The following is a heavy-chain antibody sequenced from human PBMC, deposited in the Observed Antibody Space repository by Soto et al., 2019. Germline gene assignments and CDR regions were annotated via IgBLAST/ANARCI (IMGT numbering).Heavy chain of an antibody. Sequence: GASVKVSCKASGYTFTGCYMHWVRQAPGQGLEWMGWISAYNGNTNYAQKLQGRVTMTTDTSTSTAYMELGSLRSDDTAVYYCARDPSGSYYENHYYYGMDVWGQGTTVTVSS. V-gene: IGHV1-18*04. J-gene: IGHJ6*02. CDR2: ISAYNGNT. CDR3: ARDPSGSYYENHYYYGMDV. CDR1: GYTFTGCY. D-gene: IGHD1-26*01.